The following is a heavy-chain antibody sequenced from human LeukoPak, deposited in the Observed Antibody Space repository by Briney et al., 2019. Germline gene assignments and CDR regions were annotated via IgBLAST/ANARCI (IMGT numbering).Heavy chain of an antibody. CDR2: MYRGGSA. D-gene: IGHD3-22*01. J-gene: IGHJ4*02. CDR1: GFTVSSNY. Sequence: GGSLRLSCGASGFTVSSNYMTWVRQAPGKGLECVSVMYRGGSAYYADPVKGRFTLSRDNSKNTLYLQMDNLRVEDTAVYYCARVDNSGFHPFDYWGQGTLVTASS. V-gene: IGHV3-66*01. CDR3: ARVDNSGFHPFDY.